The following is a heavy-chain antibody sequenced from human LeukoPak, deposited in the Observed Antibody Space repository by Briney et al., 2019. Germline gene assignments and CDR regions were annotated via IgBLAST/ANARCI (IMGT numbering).Heavy chain of an antibody. CDR1: GYTFTGYY. J-gene: IGHJ5*02. D-gene: IGHD6-13*01. V-gene: IGHV1-2*02. CDR2: INPNSGGT. Sequence: GASVKVSCKASGYTFTGYYMHWVRQAPGQGLEWMGWINPNSGGTNYAQKFQGRVTMTRDTSISTAYMELSRLRSDDTAVYYCARDRSVGYSSRRGWFDPWGQGTLVTVSS. CDR3: ARDRSVGYSSRRGWFDP.